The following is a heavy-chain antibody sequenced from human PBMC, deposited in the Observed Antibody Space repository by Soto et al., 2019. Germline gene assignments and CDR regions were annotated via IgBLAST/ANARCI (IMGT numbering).Heavy chain of an antibody. Sequence: SETLSLTCAVYGGSFSGYYWSWIRQPPGKGLEWIGEINHSGSTNYNPSLKSRVTISVDTSKNQFSLKLSSVTAADTAVYYCARAYYSNYGFDDWGQGTLVTVSS. J-gene: IGHJ4*02. CDR2: INHSGST. CDR1: GGSFSGYY. CDR3: ARAYYSNYGFDD. V-gene: IGHV4-34*01. D-gene: IGHD4-4*01.